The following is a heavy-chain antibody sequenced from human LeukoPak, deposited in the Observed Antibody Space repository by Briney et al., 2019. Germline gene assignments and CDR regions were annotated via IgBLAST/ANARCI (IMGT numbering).Heavy chain of an antibody. Sequence: PGGSLRLSCAASGFTFSSYSMNWVRQAPGKGLEWVSSISSSSSYIYYADSVKGRFTISRDNSKNTLYLQMNSLRAEDTAVYYCASPTGVAAAGTFDYWGQGTLVTVSS. D-gene: IGHD6-13*01. J-gene: IGHJ4*02. CDR1: GFTFSSYS. CDR2: ISSSSSYI. CDR3: ASPTGVAAAGTFDY. V-gene: IGHV3-21*01.